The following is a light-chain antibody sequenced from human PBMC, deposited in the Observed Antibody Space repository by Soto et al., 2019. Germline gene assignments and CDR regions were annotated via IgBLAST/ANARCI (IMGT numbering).Light chain of an antibody. CDR2: KAS. J-gene: IGKJ3*01. CDR3: QQYNSYPFT. Sequence: DIQMTQSPSTLSASVGDRVTITCRASQSISSWLAWYQQKPGKAPKLLIYKASSLESGVPSRFSGSGSGTECTLTISSLQPDDFATYYCQQYNSYPFTFGPGNKVDIK. V-gene: IGKV1-5*03. CDR1: QSISSW.